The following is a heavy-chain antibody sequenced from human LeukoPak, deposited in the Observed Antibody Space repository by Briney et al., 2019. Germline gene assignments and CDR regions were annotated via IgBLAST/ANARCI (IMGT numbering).Heavy chain of an antibody. CDR2: IYYSGST. J-gene: IGHJ6*02. V-gene: IGHV4-59*01. CDR3: ARNPRSWTFMDV. CDR1: GGSISSYY. Sequence: NPSETLSPTCTVSGGSISSYYWSWIRQPPGKGLEWIGYIYYSGSTNYNPSLKSRVTISVDTSKNQFSLKLSSVTAADTAVYYCARNPRSWTFMDVWGQGTTVTVSS. D-gene: IGHD6-13*01.